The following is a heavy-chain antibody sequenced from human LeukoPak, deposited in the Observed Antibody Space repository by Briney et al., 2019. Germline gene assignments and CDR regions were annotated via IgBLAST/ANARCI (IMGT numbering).Heavy chain of an antibody. CDR2: IYYSGST. Sequence: GSLRLSCAASGFTFSSYAMSWIRQPPGKGLEWIGYIYYSGSTNYNPSLKSRVTISVDTSKNQFSLKLSSVTAADTAVYYCAREDSSGYYYAPLWYFDLWGRGTLVTVSS. CDR3: AREDSSGYYYAPLWYFDL. J-gene: IGHJ2*01. D-gene: IGHD3-22*01. V-gene: IGHV4-59*01. CDR1: GFTFSSYA.